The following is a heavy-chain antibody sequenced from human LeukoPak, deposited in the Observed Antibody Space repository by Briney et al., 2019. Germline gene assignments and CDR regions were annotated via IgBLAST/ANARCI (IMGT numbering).Heavy chain of an antibody. Sequence: PGRSLRLSCAASGFTFSSYGMHWVRQAPGKGLEWVAVIWYDGSNKYYADSVKGRFTISRDNSKNTLYLQMNSLRAEDTAVYYCAKEYCTNGVCYWGQGTLVTVSS. D-gene: IGHD2-8*01. J-gene: IGHJ4*02. CDR1: GFTFSSYG. CDR3: AKEYCTNGVCY. V-gene: IGHV3-33*06. CDR2: IWYDGSNK.